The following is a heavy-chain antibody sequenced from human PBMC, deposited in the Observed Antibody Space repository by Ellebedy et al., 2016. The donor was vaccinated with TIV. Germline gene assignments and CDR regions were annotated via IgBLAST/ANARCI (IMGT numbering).Heavy chain of an antibody. CDR2: MRQDGGDK. Sequence: GGSLRLSCVGSGFSFRSYWMSWVRQAPGKGLEWVANMRQDGGDKYYVDTVKGRFTISRDNAKSSLYLQMDSVRAEDTAVYYWATDGSYGDYLSPTHAFENWGQGTMVIVSS. D-gene: IGHD4-17*01. V-gene: IGHV3-7*01. CDR3: ATDGSYGDYLSPTHAFEN. J-gene: IGHJ3*02. CDR1: GFSFRSYW.